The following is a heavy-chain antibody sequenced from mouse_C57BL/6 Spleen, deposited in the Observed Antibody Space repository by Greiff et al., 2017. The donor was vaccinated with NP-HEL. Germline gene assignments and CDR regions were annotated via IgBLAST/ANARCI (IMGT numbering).Heavy chain of an antibody. Sequence: EVKLMESGGGLVKPGGSLKLSCAASGFTFSSYAMSWVRQTPEKRLEWVATISDGGSYTYYPDNVKGRFTISRGNAKNNLYLQMSHLKSEDTAMYYCARVYDYDNYAMDYWGQGTSVTVSS. CDR2: ISDGGSYT. CDR3: ARVYDYDNYAMDY. D-gene: IGHD2-4*01. V-gene: IGHV5-4*03. J-gene: IGHJ4*01. CDR1: GFTFSSYA.